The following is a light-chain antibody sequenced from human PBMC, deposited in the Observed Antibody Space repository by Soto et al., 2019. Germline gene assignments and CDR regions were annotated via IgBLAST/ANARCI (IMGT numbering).Light chain of an antibody. CDR3: SSYTSSSLYV. J-gene: IGLJ1*01. CDR1: SSDVGGSNY. Sequence: QPASVSGSPGQSITISCTGTSSDVGGSNYVSWYQQLPGKAPKLMIYDVSDRPSGVSNRFSGSKSGNTASLTISGLQAEDEADYYCSSYTSSSLYVFGTGTKVTVL. V-gene: IGLV2-14*01. CDR2: DVS.